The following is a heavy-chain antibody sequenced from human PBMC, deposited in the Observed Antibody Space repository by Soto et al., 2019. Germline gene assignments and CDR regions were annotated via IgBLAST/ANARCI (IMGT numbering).Heavy chain of an antibody. Sequence: GGSLRLSCAASGFTFSSYSMNWVRQAPGKGLEWVSYISSSSSTIYYADSVKGRFTISRDNAKNSLYLQMNSLRDEDTAVYYCARDRKNPYYYDSSGYGDYYYGMDVWGQGTTVTVSS. CDR1: GFTFSSYS. J-gene: IGHJ6*02. CDR2: ISSSSSTI. V-gene: IGHV3-48*02. CDR3: ARDRKNPYYYDSSGYGDYYYGMDV. D-gene: IGHD3-22*01.